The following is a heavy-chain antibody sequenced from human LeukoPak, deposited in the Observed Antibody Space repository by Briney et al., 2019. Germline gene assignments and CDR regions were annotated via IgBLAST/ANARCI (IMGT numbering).Heavy chain of an antibody. V-gene: IGHV1-18*01. J-gene: IGHJ4*02. Sequence: ASVKVSCKASGYTSTSYGISWVRQAPGQGPEWMGWISAYNGNTNYAQKLQGRVTMTTDTSTSTAYMELRSLRSDDTAVYYCVAVAGRGYDYWGQGTLVTVSS. D-gene: IGHD6-19*01. CDR1: GYTSTSYG. CDR3: VAVAGRGYDY. CDR2: ISAYNGNT.